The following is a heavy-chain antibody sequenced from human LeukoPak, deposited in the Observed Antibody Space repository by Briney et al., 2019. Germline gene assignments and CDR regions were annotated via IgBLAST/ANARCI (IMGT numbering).Heavy chain of an antibody. Sequence: SETLSLTCTVSGGSVSSGSYYWSWIRQPPGKGLEWIGYIYYSGSTNYNPSLKSRVTISVDTSKNQFSLKLSSVTAADTAVYYCATDILYGSGSYTDYWGQGTLVTVSS. V-gene: IGHV4-61*01. J-gene: IGHJ4*02. CDR1: GGSVSSGSYY. D-gene: IGHD3-10*01. CDR2: IYYSGST. CDR3: ATDILYGSGSYTDY.